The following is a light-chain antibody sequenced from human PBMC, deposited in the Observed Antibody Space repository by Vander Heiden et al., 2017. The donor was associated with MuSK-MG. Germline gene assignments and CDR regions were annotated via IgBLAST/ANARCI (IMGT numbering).Light chain of an antibody. J-gene: IGKJ3*01. CDR3: QQSYNTGIS. CDR2: AAT. Sequence: DIQMTQTPSSLSASVGDRVTITCRASQSISSYLNWYQQKPVKAPSLLFYAATGLQGGVPSMSSGSGSRTVFTRTISSLHPEAVATYYCQQSYNTGISFGSGTKVDIK. CDR1: QSISSY. V-gene: IGKV1-39*01.